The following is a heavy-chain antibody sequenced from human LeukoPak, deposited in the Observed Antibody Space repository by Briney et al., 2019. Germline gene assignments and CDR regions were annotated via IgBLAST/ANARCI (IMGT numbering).Heavy chain of an antibody. J-gene: IGHJ4*02. CDR1: GESFSGYY. CDR2: INHSGST. CDR3: AREGVYYYDSSGYYPLDY. Sequence: PSETLSLTCAVYGESFSGYYWSWIRQPPGKGMEWIGEINHSGSTNYNPSLKSRVTISVDTSKNQFSLKLSSVTAADTAVYYCAREGVYYYDSSGYYPLDYWGQGTLVTVSS. V-gene: IGHV4-34*01. D-gene: IGHD3-22*01.